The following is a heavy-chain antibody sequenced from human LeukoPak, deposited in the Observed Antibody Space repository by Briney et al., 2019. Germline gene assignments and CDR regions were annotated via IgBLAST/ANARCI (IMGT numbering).Heavy chain of an antibody. CDR2: ISGRGGSI. Sequence: GGSLSLFCAVSGHIFSNYSMSWVRQAPGKGLEWVSTISGRGGSIHYADFEKGRFNISRDNSKNTLYLQMNSLRAEDTAVYYCAKPPCTSCYLFRMDVWGQGTTVTVSS. CDR1: GHIFSNYS. CDR3: AKPPCTSCYLFRMDV. V-gene: IGHV3-23*01. J-gene: IGHJ6*02. D-gene: IGHD2-2*01.